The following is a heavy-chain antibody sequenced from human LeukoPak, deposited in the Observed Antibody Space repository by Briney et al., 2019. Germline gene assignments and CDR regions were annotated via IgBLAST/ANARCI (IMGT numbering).Heavy chain of an antibody. Sequence: GGSLRLSCAASGFTFSSYGMHWVRQAPGKGLEWVAVIWYDGSNKYYADSVKGRFTISRDNSKNTLYLQMNSLRAEDTAVYYCAREMGYYGSGSYSSDYWGQGTLVTVSS. CDR3: AREMGYYGSGSYSSDY. J-gene: IGHJ4*02. D-gene: IGHD3-10*01. V-gene: IGHV3-33*01. CDR1: GFTFSSYG. CDR2: IWYDGSNK.